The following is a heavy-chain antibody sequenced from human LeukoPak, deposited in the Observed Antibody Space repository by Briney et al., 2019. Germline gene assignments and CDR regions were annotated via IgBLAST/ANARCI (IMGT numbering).Heavy chain of an antibody. CDR2: INPSGGST. CDR1: GYTFTTYY. D-gene: IGHD2-2*01. V-gene: IGHV1-46*01. Sequence: ASVKVSCKASGYTFTTYYIHWVRQAPGQGLEWMGVINPSGGSTSFAQKFQARLTMTRDTSTSTVYMELSGLRSEDTAVYYCAREIVVVPDAMGFDPWAREPKSSSPQ. J-gene: IGHJ5*02. CDR3: AREIVVVPDAMGFDP.